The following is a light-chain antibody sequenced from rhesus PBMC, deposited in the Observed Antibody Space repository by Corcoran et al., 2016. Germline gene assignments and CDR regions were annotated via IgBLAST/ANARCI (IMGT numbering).Light chain of an antibody. V-gene: IGKV3-24*04. Sequence: ETVVTQSPATLALSPGERATLSCRASQRVGSYLAWYPQKPGQAPRLLIYGASSRATAIPDRFSGSGSGTDFTLTISSLGPEDVGVYCRQQSSNLWTCGQGTKVEIK. CDR1: QRVGSY. J-gene: IGKJ1*01. CDR3: QQSSNLWT. CDR2: GAS.